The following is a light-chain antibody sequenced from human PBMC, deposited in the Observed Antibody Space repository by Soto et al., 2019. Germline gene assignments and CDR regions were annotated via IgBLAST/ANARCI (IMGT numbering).Light chain of an antibody. CDR2: GAS. CDR3: QQYGNSPRT. CDR1: EGVSSSY. Sequence: EMVLTQSPGTLSLSPGERATVSCRAGEGVSSSYLAWYQQKPGQAPRLLIYGASSRATGIPDRFSGSGSGTDFTLAISRLEPEDFAVYYCQQYGNSPRTFGQGTKVDIK. V-gene: IGKV3-20*01. J-gene: IGKJ1*01.